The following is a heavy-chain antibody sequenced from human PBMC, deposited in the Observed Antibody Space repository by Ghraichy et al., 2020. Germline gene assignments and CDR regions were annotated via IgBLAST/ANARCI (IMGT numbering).Heavy chain of an antibody. D-gene: IGHD6-19*01. CDR3: AKDWVYSSAQGAFDI. J-gene: IGHJ3*02. CDR2: ISGSGGST. Sequence: GGSLRLSCAASGSPFSSYAMSWVRQAPGKGLEWVSAISGSGGSTYYADSLKGRFTISRDNSKNTLYLQMNSLRAEDTAVYYCAKDWVYSSAQGAFDIWGQGTMVTVSS. V-gene: IGHV3-23*01. CDR1: GSPFSSYA.